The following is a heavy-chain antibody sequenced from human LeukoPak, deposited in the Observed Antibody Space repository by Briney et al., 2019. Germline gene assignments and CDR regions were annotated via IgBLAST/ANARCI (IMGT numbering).Heavy chain of an antibody. CDR2: ISYDGSNK. D-gene: IGHD6-13*01. CDR3: ARAGPPGIAAAGPRPLDY. V-gene: IGHV3-30-3*01. Sequence: QAGGSLRLSCAASGFTFSSYAMHWVRQAPGKGLEWVAVISYDGSNKYYADSVKGRFTISRDNSKNTLYLQMNSLRAEDTAVYYCARAGPPGIAAAGPRPLDYWGQGTLVTVSS. J-gene: IGHJ4*02. CDR1: GFTFSSYA.